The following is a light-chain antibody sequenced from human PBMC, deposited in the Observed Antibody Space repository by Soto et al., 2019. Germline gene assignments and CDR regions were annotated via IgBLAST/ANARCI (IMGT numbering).Light chain of an antibody. J-gene: IGLJ1*01. CDR1: SSNIGAGYD. V-gene: IGLV1-40*01. Sequence: SVLTQPPSVSGAPGPRVTISCTGSSSNIGAGYDVHWYQQLPGTAPKLLIYGNSNRPSGVPDRFSGSKSGTSASLAITGLQAEDEADYYCQSYDSSLSGYVFGTGTKVTVL. CDR3: QSYDSSLSGYV. CDR2: GNS.